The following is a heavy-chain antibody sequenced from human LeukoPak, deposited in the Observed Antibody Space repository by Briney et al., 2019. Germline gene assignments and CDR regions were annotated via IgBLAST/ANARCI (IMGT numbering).Heavy chain of an antibody. D-gene: IGHD5-24*01. CDR3: ARDLLDVGADVEMATINNWFDP. V-gene: IGHV3-21*01. CDR1: GFTFSIYT. CDR2: ISSSTSYI. J-gene: IGHJ5*02. Sequence: GGSLRLSCAASGFTFSIYTMNWVRQAPGKGLEWVSSISSSTSYIYYADSVKGRFTISRDNAKNSLYLQMNSLRAEDTAVYYCARDLLDVGADVEMATINNWFDPWGQGTLVTVSS.